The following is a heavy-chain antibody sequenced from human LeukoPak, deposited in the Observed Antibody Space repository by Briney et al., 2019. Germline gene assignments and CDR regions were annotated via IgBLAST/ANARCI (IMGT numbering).Heavy chain of an antibody. D-gene: IGHD1-1*01. CDR1: GFTFSTYA. J-gene: IGHJ4*02. Sequence: GGSLRLSCAASGFTFSTYAMSWVRQAPGKGLEWVSGISGSGGSTYYADSVKGRFTISRDNSKNTLYLQMNSLRAEDTAVYYCAKGKLDPFDYWGQGTLVTVSS. V-gene: IGHV3-23*01. CDR2: ISGSGGST. CDR3: AKGKLDPFDY.